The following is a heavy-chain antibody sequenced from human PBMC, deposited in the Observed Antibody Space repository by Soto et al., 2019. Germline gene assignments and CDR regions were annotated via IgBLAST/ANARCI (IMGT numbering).Heavy chain of an antibody. CDR1: GASINEYY. D-gene: IGHD3-9*01. CDR2: SYDIGTA. J-gene: IGHJ4*02. Sequence: SETLSLTCTVSGASINEYYWTWIRQPPGKGLEWIGYSYDIGTANYNPSLKSRVTISVNKSKNQFSRILSALTAADTPVYYCGRDEYCDSAVDYWGQGTLVTVSS. CDR3: GRDEYCDSAVDY. V-gene: IGHV4-59*01.